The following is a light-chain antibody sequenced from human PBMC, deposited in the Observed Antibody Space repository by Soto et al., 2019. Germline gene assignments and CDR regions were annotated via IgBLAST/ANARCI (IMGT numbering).Light chain of an antibody. Sequence: DRRMTQSPSTGSASVGERVTSTCRAGQSISSWLAWYQQKPGKAPKLLIYKASSLESGVPSRFSGSGSGTEFTLTISSLQPDDFATYYCQHYNSYSEAFGQGTKVDIK. V-gene: IGKV1-5*03. CDR1: QSISSW. CDR2: KAS. J-gene: IGKJ1*01. CDR3: QHYNSYSEA.